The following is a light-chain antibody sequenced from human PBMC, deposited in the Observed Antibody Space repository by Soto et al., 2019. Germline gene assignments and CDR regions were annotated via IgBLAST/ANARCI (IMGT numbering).Light chain of an antibody. CDR3: HQRSSWPGT. V-gene: IGKV3-11*01. CDR1: RSLSNY. CDR2: DAS. Sequence: EVVLTQSPATLSLSPGERATLSCRASRSLSNYLAWYQQKPGQAPRLLIYDASNRATGIPARFSGSGSGSDFTLTISSLEPEDFAVYYCHQRSSWPGTFGQGTKVEIK. J-gene: IGKJ1*01.